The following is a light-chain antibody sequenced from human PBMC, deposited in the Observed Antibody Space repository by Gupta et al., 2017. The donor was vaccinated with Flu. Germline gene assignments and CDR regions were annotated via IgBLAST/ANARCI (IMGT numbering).Light chain of an antibody. CDR3: QHYSSSSTMYT. V-gene: IGKV3-20*01. CDR1: QSVTSSY. CDR2: GAS. Sequence: DIVLTQSPGTMSLSPGDRATLSCRASQSVTSSYLAWYQQKPGQAPRLLIYGASSRATGISDRFSGSGSGTDFTLNISRLEPEDFAVYYCQHYSSSSTMYTFGQGTKLESK. J-gene: IGKJ2*01.